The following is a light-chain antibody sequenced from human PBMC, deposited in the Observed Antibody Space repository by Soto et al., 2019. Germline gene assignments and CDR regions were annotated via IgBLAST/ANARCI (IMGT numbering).Light chain of an antibody. Sequence: DIKLTQSPSFLSASVGDCVSVSFWASQDISTSIAWFQQKAGKVPQLLVYPASTLQDGVPSRFSGSGSGTYFTLTINNLQAEDFATYYCQHLRTYPFSFGQGTKVDIK. V-gene: IGKV1-9*01. CDR1: QDISTS. J-gene: IGKJ2*03. CDR2: PAS. CDR3: QHLRTYPFS.